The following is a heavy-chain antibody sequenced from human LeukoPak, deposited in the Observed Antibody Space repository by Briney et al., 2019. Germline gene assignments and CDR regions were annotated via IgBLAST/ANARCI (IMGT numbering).Heavy chain of an antibody. V-gene: IGHV3-15*01. J-gene: IGHJ5*01. CDR1: GFTFSNYY. D-gene: IGHD6-13*01. CDR3: TTDGLYSIDS. CDR2: IKSKSDGGTT. Sequence: GGSLRLSCAASGFTFSNYYMTWIRQAPGKGLEWVGRIKSKSDGGTTEYAAPVKGRFTISRDDSKNTLYLQMNSLKTEDTAAYYCTTDGLYSIDSWGQGTLVTVSS.